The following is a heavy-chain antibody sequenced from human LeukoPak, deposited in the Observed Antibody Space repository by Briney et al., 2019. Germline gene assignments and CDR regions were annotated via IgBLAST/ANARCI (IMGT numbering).Heavy chain of an antibody. J-gene: IGHJ4*02. D-gene: IGHD6-19*01. Sequence: PGGSLRLSCAASGFTFTNSAMGWVRQAPGKGLEWVSSISASGGSTYYADSVKGRFTISRDSSKNTLYLQMNSLRVEDTAIYYCAKARSGWYLFDYWGQETLVTVSS. V-gene: IGHV3-23*01. CDR3: AKARSGWYLFDY. CDR1: GFTFTNSA. CDR2: ISASGGST.